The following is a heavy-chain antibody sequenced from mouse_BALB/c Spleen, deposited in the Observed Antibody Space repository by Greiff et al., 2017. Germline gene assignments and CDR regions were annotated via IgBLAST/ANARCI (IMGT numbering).Heavy chain of an antibody. D-gene: IGHD1-1*01. Sequence: EVHLVESGGGLVQPGGSRKLSCAASGFTFSSFGMHWVRQAPEKGLEWVAYISSGSSTIYYADTVKGRFTNYSDNPKHPLLLQMTNLSTEDTSMYDCARAYYYGSSYEGMAYWGQGTLVTVSA. V-gene: IGHV5-17*02. CDR3: ARAYYYGSSYEGMAY. J-gene: IGHJ3*01. CDR2: ISSGSSTI. CDR1: GFTFSSFG.